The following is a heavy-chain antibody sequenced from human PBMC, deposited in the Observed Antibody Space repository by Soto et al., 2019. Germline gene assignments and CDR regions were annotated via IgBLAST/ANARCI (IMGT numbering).Heavy chain of an antibody. CDR1: GASISSSY. J-gene: IGHJ4*02. V-gene: IGHV4-59*01. D-gene: IGHD5-12*01. Sequence: SETLSLTCTVSGASISSSYWSWIRQSPERGLEWIAYVYHTGATNYNPSLKSRVTISLDTSKGQFSLNLTSLTTADTAVYFCARGGNRYSNVASGVGGFDYWGQGSMVTAYS. CDR3: ARGGNRYSNVASGVGGFDY. CDR2: VYHTGAT.